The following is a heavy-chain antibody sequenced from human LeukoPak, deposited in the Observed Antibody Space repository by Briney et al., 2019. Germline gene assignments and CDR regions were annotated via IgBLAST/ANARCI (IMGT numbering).Heavy chain of an antibody. D-gene: IGHD3-3*01. CDR1: GFTVSSNY. V-gene: IGHV3-53*01. J-gene: IGHJ3*02. CDR2: IYSGGST. Sequence: PGGSLRLSCAASGFTVSSNYMSWVRQAPGKGREGVSVIYSGGSTYYADSVKGRFTISRDNSKNTLYLQMNSLRAEDTAVYYCARVGKRITIFGVVIPNAFDIWGQGTMVTVSS. CDR3: ARVGKRITIFGVVIPNAFDI.